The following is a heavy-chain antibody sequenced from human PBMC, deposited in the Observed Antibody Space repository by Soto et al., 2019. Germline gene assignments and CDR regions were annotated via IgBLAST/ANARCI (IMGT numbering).Heavy chain of an antibody. CDR3: ARYYDTSNRPYFHH. Sequence: XATLSLTCAVSGGSISSTTYYWAWIRQPPGKGLEWVATIYYSGATYYNPSLKSRPTISVDTSKNQFSLRLSSVTAADTAMYYCARYYDTSNRPYFHHWGQGTRVTVSS. D-gene: IGHD3-22*01. CDR2: IYYSGAT. V-gene: IGHV4-39*01. CDR1: GGSISSTTYY. J-gene: IGHJ1*01.